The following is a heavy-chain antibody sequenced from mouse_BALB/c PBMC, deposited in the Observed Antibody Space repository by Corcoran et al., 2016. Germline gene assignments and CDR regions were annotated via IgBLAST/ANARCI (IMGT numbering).Heavy chain of an antibody. CDR3: ASDPSWFAY. V-gene: IGHV9-3-1*01. Sequence: QIQLVQSGPELKKPGETVKISCTASGYTFTNYGMNWVKQAPGKGLKWMGWINTYTGEPTYADDFKGRFAFSLETSASTAYLQINNLKNEDTATYFCASDPSWFAYWGQGTLVTVSA. CDR2: INTYTGEP. CDR1: GYTFTNYG. J-gene: IGHJ3*01.